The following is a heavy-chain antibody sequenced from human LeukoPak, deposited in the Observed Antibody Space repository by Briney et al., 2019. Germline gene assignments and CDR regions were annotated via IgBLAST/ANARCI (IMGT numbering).Heavy chain of an antibody. J-gene: IGHJ4*02. CDR2: ISAYNGNT. D-gene: IGHD3-22*01. CDR3: ARAYTYYYDSSGYYSFDY. Sequence: ASVKVSCKASGYTITSYGISWVRQAPGQGLEWMGWISAYNGNTNYAQKLQGRVTMTTDTSTSTAYMELRSLRSDDTAVYYCARAYTYYYDSSGYYSFDYWGQGTLVTVSS. V-gene: IGHV1-18*01. CDR1: GYTITSYG.